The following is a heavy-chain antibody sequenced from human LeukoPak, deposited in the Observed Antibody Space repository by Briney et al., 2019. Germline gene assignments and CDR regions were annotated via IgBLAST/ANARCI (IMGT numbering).Heavy chain of an antibody. D-gene: IGHD6-6*01. J-gene: IGHJ6*02. CDR2: IIPIFGTA. Sequence: SVKVSCKASGGTFSSYGTSWVRQAPGQGIEWMGGIIPIFGTANYAQKFQGRVTITADESTSTAYMELSSLRSEDTAVYYCARPYSSSSYYYGMDVWGQGTTVTVSS. V-gene: IGHV1-69*13. CDR3: ARPYSSSSYYYGMDV. CDR1: GGTFSSYG.